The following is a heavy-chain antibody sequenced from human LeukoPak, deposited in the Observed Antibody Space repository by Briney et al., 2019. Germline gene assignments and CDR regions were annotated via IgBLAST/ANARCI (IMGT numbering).Heavy chain of an antibody. D-gene: IGHD6-13*01. CDR1: GGTFSSYA. Sequence: GSSVKVSCKASGGTFSSYAISWVRQAPGQGLEWMGGIIPIFGTANYAQKFQGRVTITTDESTSTAYMELSSLRSEDTAVYYCARGPAAYYYYYYMDVWGKGTTATVSS. J-gene: IGHJ6*03. V-gene: IGHV1-69*05. CDR3: ARGPAAYYYYYYMDV. CDR2: IIPIFGTA.